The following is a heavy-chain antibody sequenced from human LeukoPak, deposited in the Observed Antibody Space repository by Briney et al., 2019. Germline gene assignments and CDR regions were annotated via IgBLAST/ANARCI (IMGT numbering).Heavy chain of an antibody. Sequence: GASVKVSCKASGYTFTSYYMHWVRQAPGQGLEWMGGIIPIFGTANYAQKFQGRVTITADESTSTAYMGLSSLRSEDTAVYYCARDSSGYYRGHYFDYWGQGTLVTVSS. D-gene: IGHD3-22*01. V-gene: IGHV1-69*13. CDR1: GYTFTSYY. CDR3: ARDSSGYYRGHYFDY. J-gene: IGHJ4*02. CDR2: IIPIFGTA.